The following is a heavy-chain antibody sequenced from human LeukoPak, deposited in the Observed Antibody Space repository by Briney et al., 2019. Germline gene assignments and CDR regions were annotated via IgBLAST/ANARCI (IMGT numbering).Heavy chain of an antibody. CDR3: ATSARTYIGSSLDY. V-gene: IGHV3-9*01. D-gene: IGHD2-15*01. CDR2: ISWNSGTI. Sequence: GGSLRLSCAASGFTFDDYGMHWVRQAPGKGLEWVSGISWNSGTIDYADSVKGRFTISRDNAKNTLYLQMNSLRAEDTALYYCATSARTYIGSSLDYWGQGTLVTVSS. CDR1: GFTFDDYG. J-gene: IGHJ4*02.